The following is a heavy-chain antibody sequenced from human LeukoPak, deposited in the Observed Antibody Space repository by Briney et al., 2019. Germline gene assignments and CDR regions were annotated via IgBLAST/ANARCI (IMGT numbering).Heavy chain of an antibody. Sequence: PSQTLSLTCTVSGGSISSGGYYWSWIRQPPGKGLEWIGYIYHSGSTYYNPSLKSRVTISVDTSKNQFSLKLSSVTAADTAVYYCARQGIAAALDYWGQGTLVTVSS. CDR3: ARQGIAAALDY. D-gene: IGHD6-13*01. J-gene: IGHJ4*02. CDR2: IYHSGST. CDR1: GGSISSGGYY. V-gene: IGHV4-30-2*01.